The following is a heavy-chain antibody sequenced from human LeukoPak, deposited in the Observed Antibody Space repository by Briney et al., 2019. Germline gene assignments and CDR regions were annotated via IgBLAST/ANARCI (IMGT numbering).Heavy chain of an antibody. CDR2: INHSGST. Sequence: SETLSLTCAAYGGSFSGYYWSWIRQPPGKGLEWIGEINHSGSTNYNPSLKSRVTISVDTSKNQFSLKLSSVTAADTAVYYCARLGSTMIVPDKAYYFDYWGQGTLVTVSS. V-gene: IGHV4-34*01. J-gene: IGHJ4*02. CDR3: ARLGSTMIVPDKAYYFDY. CDR1: GGSFSGYY. D-gene: IGHD3-22*01.